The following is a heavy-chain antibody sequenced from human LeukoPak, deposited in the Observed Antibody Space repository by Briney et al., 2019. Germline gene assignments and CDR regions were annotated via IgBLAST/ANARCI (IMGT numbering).Heavy chain of an antibody. CDR2: ISFDGSNK. V-gene: IGHV3-30*01. Sequence: GGSLRLSCAASGFTLSSYAMHWVRQAPGKGLEWVAVISFDGSNKYYADSVKGRFTISRDNSKNTLYLQMNSLRAEDTAVYYCARPSKTYYDFWGGYFDYWGQGTLATVSS. J-gene: IGHJ4*02. CDR3: ARPSKTYYDFWGGYFDY. D-gene: IGHD3-3*01. CDR1: GFTLSSYA.